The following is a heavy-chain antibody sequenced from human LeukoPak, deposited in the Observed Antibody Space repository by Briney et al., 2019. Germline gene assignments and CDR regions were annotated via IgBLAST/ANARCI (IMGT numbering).Heavy chain of an antibody. CDR2: ISSGRDTI. V-gene: IGHV3-48*03. CDR1: GFTFSSYE. CDR3: ARGGNGYNWDPDAFDI. Sequence: GGSLRLSCAASGFTFSSYEMNWVRQAPGKGLEWVSYISSGRDTIYYADSVKGRFTISRDNAKNSLYLQMNSLRAEDTAVYYCARGGNGYNWDPDAFDIWGQGTMVTVSS. J-gene: IGHJ3*02. D-gene: IGHD5-24*01.